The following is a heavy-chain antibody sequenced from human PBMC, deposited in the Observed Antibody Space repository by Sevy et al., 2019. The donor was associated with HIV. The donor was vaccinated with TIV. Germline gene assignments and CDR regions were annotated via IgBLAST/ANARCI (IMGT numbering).Heavy chain of an antibody. CDR3: ARDLPPSATTVAHFDY. D-gene: IGHD4-17*01. CDR1: GFTFSSYK. J-gene: IGHJ4*02. V-gene: IGHV3-48*03. CDR2: ISNSGSSI. Sequence: GESLKISCAASGFTFSSYKMNWVRQAPGKGLEWVSFISNSGSSIYYSDSVKGRFTISRDNAKNSLYLQMNSLRAEDTAVYYCARDLPPSATTVAHFDYWGQGTIITVSS.